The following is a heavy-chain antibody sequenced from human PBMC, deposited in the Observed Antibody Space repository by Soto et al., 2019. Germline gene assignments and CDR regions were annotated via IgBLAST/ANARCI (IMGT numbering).Heavy chain of an antibody. CDR3: ARSLRRITMIVAGVFDP. CDR1: GGSISSSNW. V-gene: IGHV4-4*02. CDR2: IYHSGST. J-gene: IGHJ5*02. Sequence: SETLSLTCAVSGGSISSSNWWSWVRQPPGKGLEWIGEIYHSGSTNYNPSLKSRVTISVDKSKNQFSLKLSSVTAADTAVYYCARSLRRITMIVAGVFDPWGQGTLVTVSS. D-gene: IGHD3-22*01.